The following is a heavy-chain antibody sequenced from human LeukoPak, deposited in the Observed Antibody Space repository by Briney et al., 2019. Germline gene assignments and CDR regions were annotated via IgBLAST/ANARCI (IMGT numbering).Heavy chain of an antibody. CDR3: ARQSRDGSKNRGYYFDY. CDR1: GYSFTSNW. Sequence: GESLKISCKGSGYSFTSNWIGWVRQMPGKGLEWMGIIYPGDSDTTSSPSFQGQVSISADKSISTAHLQWSSLKASDTAMYYCARQSRDGSKNRGYYFDYWGQGTLVTVSS. V-gene: IGHV5-51*01. D-gene: IGHD3-10*01. CDR2: IYPGDSDT. J-gene: IGHJ4*02.